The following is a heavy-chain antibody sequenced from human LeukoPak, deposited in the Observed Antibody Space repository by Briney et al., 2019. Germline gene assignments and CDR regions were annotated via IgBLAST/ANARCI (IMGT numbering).Heavy chain of an antibody. Sequence: SETLSLTCAVSGGSISSGGYSWSWIRQPLGKGLEWIGYIYHSGSTYYNPSLKSRVTISVDRSKNQFSLKLSSVTAADTAVYYCARSYGSGSHTFDYWGQGTLVTVSS. J-gene: IGHJ4*02. CDR3: ARSYGSGSHTFDY. CDR1: GGSISSGGYS. V-gene: IGHV4-30-2*01. CDR2: IYHSGST. D-gene: IGHD3-10*01.